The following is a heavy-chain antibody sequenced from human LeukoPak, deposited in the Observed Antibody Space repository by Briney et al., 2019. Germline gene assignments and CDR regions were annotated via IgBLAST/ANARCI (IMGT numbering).Heavy chain of an antibody. J-gene: IGHJ4*02. Sequence: GGSLRFSCAASGFTFSSYVMSWVRQAPGKGLEWVSAISGSGGSTYYADSVKGRFTISRDNSKNTLYLQMNSLRAEDTAVYYCATFPHLFYYDSSGYCDYWGQGTLVTVSS. CDR1: GFTFSSYV. V-gene: IGHV3-23*01. CDR2: ISGSGGST. D-gene: IGHD3-22*01. CDR3: ATFPHLFYYDSSGYCDY.